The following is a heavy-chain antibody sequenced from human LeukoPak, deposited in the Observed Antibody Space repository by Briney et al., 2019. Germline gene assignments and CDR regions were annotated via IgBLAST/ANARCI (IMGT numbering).Heavy chain of an antibody. CDR1: GGSISSGGYS. CDR2: IHYSGTT. V-gene: IGHV4-61*08. Sequence: SETLSLTCAVSGGSISSGGYSWNWIRQPPGKGLEWIGYIHYSGTTNYNPSLKSRVTISVDTSKNQLSLKLSSVTAADTAVYFCAKRGRSSWYFDYWGQGTQVTVSS. CDR3: AKRGRSSWYFDY. D-gene: IGHD6-13*01. J-gene: IGHJ4*02.